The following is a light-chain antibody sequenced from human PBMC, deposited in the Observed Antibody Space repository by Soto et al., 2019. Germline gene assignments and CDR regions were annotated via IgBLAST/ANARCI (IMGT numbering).Light chain of an antibody. CDR2: GTS. J-gene: IGKJ5*01. CDR3: QQYGSSLVT. Sequence: EIVLTQSPGTLSLSPGERVTLSCRASQSVNGSNLAWYQQKSGQAPRLLIYGTSSRATGIPDRFSGGGSGTDFTLTINRLEPEDFAVYYCQQYGSSLVTFGQGTRLEIK. CDR1: QSVNGSN. V-gene: IGKV3-20*01.